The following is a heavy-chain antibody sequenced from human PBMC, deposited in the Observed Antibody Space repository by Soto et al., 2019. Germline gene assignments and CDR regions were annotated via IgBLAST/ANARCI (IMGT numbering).Heavy chain of an antibody. D-gene: IGHD3-3*02. CDR2: IYYSGST. J-gene: IGHJ5*02. V-gene: IGHV4-39*01. Sequence: SETLSLTCTVSGGSVSSSGNYWGWIRQPPGKGLEWIGSIYYSGSTYYNPSLKSRVTISVDTSKNQFSLKLSSVTAADTAVYYCASPKIAFYNWFDPWGQGTLVTVSS. CDR1: GGSVSSSGNY. CDR3: ASPKIAFYNWFDP.